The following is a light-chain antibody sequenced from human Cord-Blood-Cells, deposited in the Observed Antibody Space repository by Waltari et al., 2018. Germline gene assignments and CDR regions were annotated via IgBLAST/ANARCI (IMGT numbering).Light chain of an antibody. Sequence: QSALNQHAFLSRSPGQPITISCSGTSSDCGRHNLVSWYQQHPGKAPKLRLYEGSKRPSGVCNRFSHSKSVNTASLTSSGLQAEDEADYYCGSYAGSSTSLYVIGTGTKVTVL. CDR2: EGS. CDR3: GSYAGSSTSLYV. CDR1: SSDCGRHNL. V-gene: IGLV2-23*01. J-gene: IGLJ1*01.